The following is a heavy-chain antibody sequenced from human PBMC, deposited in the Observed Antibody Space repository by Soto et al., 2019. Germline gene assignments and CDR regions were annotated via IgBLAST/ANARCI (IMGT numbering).Heavy chain of an antibody. Sequence: GGSLRLSCAASGFTFSSYWMSWVRQAPGKGLEWVANIKQDGSEKYYVDSVKGRFTISRDNAKNSLYLQMNSLRAEDTAVYYCARALILSGGYDAFDIWGQGTMVTRLL. D-gene: IGHD5-12*01. CDR3: ARALILSGGYDAFDI. J-gene: IGHJ3*02. CDR1: GFTFSSYW. V-gene: IGHV3-7*01. CDR2: IKQDGSEK.